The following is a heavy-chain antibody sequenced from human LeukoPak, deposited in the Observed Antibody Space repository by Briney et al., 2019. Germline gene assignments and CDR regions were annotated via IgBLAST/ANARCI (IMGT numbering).Heavy chain of an antibody. CDR3: ARDGTYYDILTGYNFGVRAFDI. CDR2: IYTSGST. D-gene: IGHD3-9*01. Sequence: SETLSLTCTVSGGSISSGSYYWSWIRQPAGKGLEWIGRIYTSGSTYYNPSLKSRVTISVDTSKNQFSLKLSSVTAADTAVYYCARDGTYYDILTGYNFGVRAFDIWGQGTMVTVSS. V-gene: IGHV4-61*02. CDR1: GGSISSGSYY. J-gene: IGHJ3*02.